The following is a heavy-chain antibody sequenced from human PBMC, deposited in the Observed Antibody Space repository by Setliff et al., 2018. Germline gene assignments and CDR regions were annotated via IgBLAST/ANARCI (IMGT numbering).Heavy chain of an antibody. CDR1: GFTFDDYA. V-gene: IGHV3-9*01. D-gene: IGHD5-18*01. CDR2: ISWNSGSI. CDR3: AKDKSHRGYSYYGMDV. J-gene: IGHJ6*02. Sequence: PRLSCAASGFTFDDYAMHWVRQAPGKGLEWVSGISWNSGSIGYADSVKGRFTISRDNAKNSLYLQMNSLRAEDTALYYCAKDKSHRGYSYYGMDVWGQGTTVTVSS.